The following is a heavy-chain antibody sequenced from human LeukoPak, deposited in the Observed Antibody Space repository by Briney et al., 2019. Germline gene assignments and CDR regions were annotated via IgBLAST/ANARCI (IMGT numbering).Heavy chain of an antibody. V-gene: IGHV3-7*01. Sequence: PGGSLRLSCAASGFTFSSYWMSWVRQAPGKGLEWVANIKQDGSEKYYVDSVKGRFTISRDNAKNSLYLQMNSLRAEDTAVYYCAREYDFWSGYPPDYWGQGTLVTVSS. J-gene: IGHJ4*02. CDR1: GFTFSSYW. CDR2: IKQDGSEK. CDR3: AREYDFWSGYPPDY. D-gene: IGHD3-3*01.